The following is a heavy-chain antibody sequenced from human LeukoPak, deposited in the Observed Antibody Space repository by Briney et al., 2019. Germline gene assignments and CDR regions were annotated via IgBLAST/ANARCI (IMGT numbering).Heavy chain of an antibody. J-gene: IGHJ4*02. Sequence: ASVKVSCKASGYTFTNYGIIWVRQAPGQGLEWMGWIGAYNGNTHNAQNLQGRVTMTTDTPTSTAYMELRSLRSDDTAVYYCARSSRWLSPGRESDCWGQGTLVTVSS. CDR3: ARSSRWLSPGRESDC. V-gene: IGHV1-18*01. D-gene: IGHD4-23*01. CDR1: GYTFTNYG. CDR2: IGAYNGNT.